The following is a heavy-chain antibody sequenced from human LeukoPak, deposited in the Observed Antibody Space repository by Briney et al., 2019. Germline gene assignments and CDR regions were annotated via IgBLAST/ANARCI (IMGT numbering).Heavy chain of an antibody. CDR1: GGSFSGYY. CDR3: AGMWGYCSSTSCYMGWFDP. V-gene: IGHV4-34*01. J-gene: IGHJ5*02. D-gene: IGHD2-2*02. Sequence: PSETLSLTCAVYGGSFSGYYWSWIRQPPGKGLEWVGEINHSGRTNYNPSLKSRVTISVDTSKNQFSLKLSSVTAADTAVYYCAGMWGYCSSTSCYMGWFDPWGQGTLSPSPQ. CDR2: INHSGRT.